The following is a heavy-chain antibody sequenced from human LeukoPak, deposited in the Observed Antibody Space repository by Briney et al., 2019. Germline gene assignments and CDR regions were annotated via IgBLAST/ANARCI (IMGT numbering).Heavy chain of an antibody. V-gene: IGHV3-33*01. CDR3: ATDRNSGKYYDY. CDR1: GLTFRNYG. D-gene: IGHD1-26*01. J-gene: IGHJ4*02. Sequence: PGGSLRLSCAASGLTFRNYGMHWVRQAPGKGLEWVAVIWYDGSNKYYADSVKGRFTISRDNSKDTLYLQMNSLRAEDTAMYYCATDRNSGKYYDYWGQGTLVTVSS. CDR2: IWYDGSNK.